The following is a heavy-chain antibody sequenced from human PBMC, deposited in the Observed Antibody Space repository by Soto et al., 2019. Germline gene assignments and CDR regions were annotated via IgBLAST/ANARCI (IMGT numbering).Heavy chain of an antibody. CDR3: ARDCGGDCYSPFFDY. Sequence: DSVKGRFTISRDNSKNTLYLQMNSLRAEDTAVYYCARDCGGDCYSPFFDYWGQGTLVTVSS. J-gene: IGHJ4*02. D-gene: IGHD2-21*01. V-gene: IGHV3-30*07.